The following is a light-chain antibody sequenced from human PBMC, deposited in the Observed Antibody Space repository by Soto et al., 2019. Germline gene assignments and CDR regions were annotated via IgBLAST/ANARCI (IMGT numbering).Light chain of an antibody. CDR2: VAS. CDR1: QSLRNY. J-gene: IGKJ2*01. V-gene: IGKV1-39*01. Sequence: DIQMTQSPSSLSASVGDRVTITCRASQSLRNYVNWYQQKPGKAPKFLIYVASTLQSGVPSRTSGSGSGTDFTLTISSLQPEDFATYFCQQSYSTPYTFGPGTKLEIK. CDR3: QQSYSTPYT.